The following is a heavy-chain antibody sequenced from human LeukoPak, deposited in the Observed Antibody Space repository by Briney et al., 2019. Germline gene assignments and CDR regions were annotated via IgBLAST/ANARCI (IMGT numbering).Heavy chain of an antibody. Sequence: PGGSLRLSCAASGFTFSNYAMHWVRQAPGKGLEWVAVISYDGIDKYYADSLKGRFTISRDNSKNTLFLQMNSLRAEDTAMYYCAKGEGGDSGWYGDYWGQGTLVTVSS. CDR1: GFTFSNYA. J-gene: IGHJ4*02. CDR2: ISYDGIDK. D-gene: IGHD6-19*01. V-gene: IGHV3-30*18. CDR3: AKGEGGDSGWYGDY.